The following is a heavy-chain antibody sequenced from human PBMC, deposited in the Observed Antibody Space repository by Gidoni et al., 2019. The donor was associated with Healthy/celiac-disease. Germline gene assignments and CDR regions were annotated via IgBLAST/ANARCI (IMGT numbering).Heavy chain of an antibody. CDR3: THRLRGSQTDY. CDR1: GFSLSTSGVG. V-gene: IGHV2-5*01. J-gene: IGHJ4*02. CDR2: IYWNDNK. D-gene: IGHD3-3*01. Sequence: QITLKESGPTLVQPTQTLTLTCTSSGFSLSTSGVGVGWIRQPPGKALEWLALIYWNDNKRYSPSLKSRLTVTKDASKNQVVLTMTNLDPVDTATYYCTHRLRGSQTDYWGQGTMVTVSS.